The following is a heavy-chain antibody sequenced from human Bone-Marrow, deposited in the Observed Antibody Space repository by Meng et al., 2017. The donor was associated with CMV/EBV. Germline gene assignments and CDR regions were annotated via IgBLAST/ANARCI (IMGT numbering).Heavy chain of an antibody. V-gene: IGHV3-33*01. J-gene: IGHJ4*02. CDR1: GFTFSSYG. CDR2: IWYDGSNK. CDR3: ARSVGAVSGYFDY. Sequence: AASGFTFSSYGMHWVRQAPGKGLEWVAVIWYDGSNKYYADSVKGRFTISRDNSKNTLYLQMNSLRAEDTAVYYCARSVGAVSGYFDYWGQGTLVTVSS. D-gene: IGHD1-26*01.